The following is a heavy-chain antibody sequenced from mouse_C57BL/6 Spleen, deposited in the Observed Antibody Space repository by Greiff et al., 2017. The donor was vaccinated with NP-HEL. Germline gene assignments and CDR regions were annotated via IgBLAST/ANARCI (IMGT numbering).Heavy chain of an antibody. CDR3: ARDHYSNLDY. V-gene: IGHV1-82*01. Sequence: QVQLKESGPELVKPGASVKISCKASGYAFSSSWMNWVKQRPGKGLEWIGRIYPGDGDTNYNGKFKGKATLTADKSSSTAYMQLSSLTSEDSAVYFCARDHYSNLDYWGQGTTLTVSS. CDR2: IYPGDGDT. D-gene: IGHD2-5*01. CDR1: GYAFSSSW. J-gene: IGHJ2*01.